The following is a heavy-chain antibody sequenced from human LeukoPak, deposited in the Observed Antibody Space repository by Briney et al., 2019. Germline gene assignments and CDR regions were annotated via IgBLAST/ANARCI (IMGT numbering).Heavy chain of an antibody. CDR1: GGSFSGYY. D-gene: IGHD3-10*01. CDR3: ASFGPFAKAY. V-gene: IGHV4-34*01. J-gene: IGHJ4*02. CDR2: INHSGCT. Sequence: SETLSLTCAVYGGSFSGYYWSWIRQPPGKGLEWIGEINHSGCTNYNPSLKSRVTISVDTSKNQFSLKLSSVTAADTAVYYCASFGPFAKAYWGQGTLVTVSS.